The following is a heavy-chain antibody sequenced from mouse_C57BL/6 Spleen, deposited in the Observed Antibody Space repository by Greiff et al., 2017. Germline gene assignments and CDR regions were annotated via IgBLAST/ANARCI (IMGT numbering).Heavy chain of an antibody. Sequence: VQLQQSGPELVKPGASVKISCKASGYAFSSSWMNWVKQRPGKGLEWIGRIYPGDGDTNYNGKFKGKATLTADKSSSTAYMQLSSLTSEDSAVYFCARPHYYGTYAMEYWGQGASVTVYS. CDR3: ARPHYYGTYAMEY. CDR2: IYPGDGDT. V-gene: IGHV1-82*01. J-gene: IGHJ4*01. D-gene: IGHD1-1*01. CDR1: GYAFSSSW.